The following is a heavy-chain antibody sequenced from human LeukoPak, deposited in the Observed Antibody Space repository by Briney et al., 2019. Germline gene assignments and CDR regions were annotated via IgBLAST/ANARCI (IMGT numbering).Heavy chain of an antibody. CDR2: IRSTANGYAT. CDR3: TGNYYGSGSYADFDY. CDR1: GFTFSGSA. V-gene: IGHV3-73*01. D-gene: IGHD3-10*01. J-gene: IGHJ4*02. Sequence: GGSLRLSCAASGFTFSGSALHWVRQASGKGLEWVGRIRSTANGYATAYAASVKGRFTISRDDSKNTAYLQMDSLKTEDTAVYYCTGNYYGSGSYADFDYWGRGTLVTVSS.